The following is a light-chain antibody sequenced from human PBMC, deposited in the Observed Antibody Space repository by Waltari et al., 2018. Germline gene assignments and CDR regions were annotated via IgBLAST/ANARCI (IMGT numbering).Light chain of an antibody. V-gene: IGKV1-5*03. CDR3: QQYNSFPIT. CDR2: ESS. Sequence: DIQMIQSPATLPASVGDRVTITCRASQSISTWLAWYQQKPGKSPNLLIYESSSLESGVPSRFSGSGSGTEFTLTISGLQPDDFATYYCQQYNSFPITFGPGTRLEIK. J-gene: IGKJ5*01. CDR1: QSISTW.